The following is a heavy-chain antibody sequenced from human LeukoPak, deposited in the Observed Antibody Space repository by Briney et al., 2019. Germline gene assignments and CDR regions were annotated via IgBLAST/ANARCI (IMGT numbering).Heavy chain of an antibody. CDR2: INLGDSDT. V-gene: IGHV5-51*01. J-gene: IGHJ4*02. CDR3: ARQGVAY. Sequence: GESLKISCEVSGHRFTNHWIGWVRQMPGKGLEWMGIINLGDSDTKYSPSFQGQVTISADKSISTAYLQWSSLKASDTAMYYCARQGVAYWGQGTLVTVSS. CDR1: GHRFTNHW. D-gene: IGHD2-15*01.